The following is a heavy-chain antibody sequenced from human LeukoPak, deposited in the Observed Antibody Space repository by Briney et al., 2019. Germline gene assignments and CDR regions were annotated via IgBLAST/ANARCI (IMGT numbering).Heavy chain of an antibody. CDR1: GFTFSSYG. D-gene: IGHD5-18*01. V-gene: IGHV3-33*01. CDR3: ARVGGYSYGSWDY. CDR2: IWYDGSNK. J-gene: IGHJ4*02. Sequence: GGSLRLSCAASGFTFSSYGMHWVRQAPGKGLEWVAVIWYDGSNKYYADSVKGRFTISRDNSKNTLYLQMNSLRAEDTAVYYCARVGGYSYGSWDYWGQGTLVTVSS.